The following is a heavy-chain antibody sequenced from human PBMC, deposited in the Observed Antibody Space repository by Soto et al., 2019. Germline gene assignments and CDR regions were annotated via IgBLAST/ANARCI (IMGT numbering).Heavy chain of an antibody. CDR1: GGTITSGRSS. CDR2: IYHSGST. D-gene: IGHD6-6*01. Sequence: TLSLTCSVSGGTITSGRSSWNWIRQSPGKGLEWIAYIYHSGSTYYNPSLKSRVTISVDRSENQFSLKLTSVTAADTAVYYFVRESVASGPNYFDTWGPGTLVTFSS. J-gene: IGHJ5*02. CDR3: VRESVASGPNYFDT. V-gene: IGHV4-30-2*06.